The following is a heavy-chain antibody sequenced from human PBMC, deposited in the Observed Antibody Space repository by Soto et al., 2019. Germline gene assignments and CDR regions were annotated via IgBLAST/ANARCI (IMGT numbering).Heavy chain of an antibody. CDR1: GGSFSGYY. Sequence: TLSLTCAVYGGSFSGYYWSWIRQPPGKGLEWIGEINHSGSTNYNPSLKSRVTISVDTSKNQFSLKLSSVTAADTAVYYCARAGYSYGYKRNYYFDYWGQGTLVTVSS. CDR3: ARAGYSYGYKRNYYFDY. V-gene: IGHV4-34*01. D-gene: IGHD5-18*01. CDR2: INHSGST. J-gene: IGHJ4*02.